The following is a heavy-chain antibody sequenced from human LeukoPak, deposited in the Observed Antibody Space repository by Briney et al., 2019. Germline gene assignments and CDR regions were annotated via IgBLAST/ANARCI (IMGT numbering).Heavy chain of an antibody. D-gene: IGHD3-9*01. V-gene: IGHV1-69*05. CDR1: GGTFSSYA. J-gene: IGHJ4*02. Sequence: SVKVSCNASGGTFSSYAISWVRQAPGQGLEWMGGIIPIFGTANYAQKSQGRVTITTDESTSTAYMELSSLRSEDTAVYYCARGENILTGYYNHYFDYWGQGTLVTVSS. CDR3: ARGENILTGYYNHYFDY. CDR2: IIPIFGTA.